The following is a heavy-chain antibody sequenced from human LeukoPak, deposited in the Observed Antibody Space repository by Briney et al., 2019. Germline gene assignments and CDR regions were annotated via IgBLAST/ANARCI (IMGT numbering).Heavy chain of an antibody. V-gene: IGHV1-18*01. Sequence: ASVKVSCKASGYTFTSYGISWVRQAPGQGLEWMGWISAYNGNTNYAQKLQGRVTMTTDTSTSTAYMELRSLRSDDTAVYYCARDGYYYDSSGYFPPDCWGQGTLVTVSS. J-gene: IGHJ4*02. D-gene: IGHD3-22*01. CDR2: ISAYNGNT. CDR3: ARDGYYYDSSGYFPPDC. CDR1: GYTFTSYG.